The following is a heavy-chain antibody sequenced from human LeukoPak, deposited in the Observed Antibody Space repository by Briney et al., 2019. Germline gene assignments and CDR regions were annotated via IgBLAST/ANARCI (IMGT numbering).Heavy chain of an antibody. Sequence: ASVKLSCKASGYTFTSYGISWVRQAPGQGLEWMGWISAYNGNTNYAQKLQGRVTMTTDTSTSTAYMELRSLRSDDTAVYYCARGGRWLQPKYYFDYWGQGTLVTVSS. CDR3: ARGGRWLQPKYYFDY. CDR2: ISAYNGNT. J-gene: IGHJ4*02. D-gene: IGHD5-24*01. V-gene: IGHV1-18*01. CDR1: GYTFTSYG.